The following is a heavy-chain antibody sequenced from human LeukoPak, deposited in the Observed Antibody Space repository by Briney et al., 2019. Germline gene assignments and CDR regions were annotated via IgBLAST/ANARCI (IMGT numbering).Heavy chain of an antibody. CDR2: IYYSGST. V-gene: IGHV4-59*08. Sequence: SETLSLTCTVSGGSISSYYWSWIRQPPGKGLEWIGYIYYSGSTNYNPSLKSRVTISVDTSKNQFSLKLSSVTAADTAVYYCAKSSGWYHRAWFDPWGQGTLVTVSS. CDR1: GGSISSYY. D-gene: IGHD6-19*01. CDR3: AKSSGWYHRAWFDP. J-gene: IGHJ5*02.